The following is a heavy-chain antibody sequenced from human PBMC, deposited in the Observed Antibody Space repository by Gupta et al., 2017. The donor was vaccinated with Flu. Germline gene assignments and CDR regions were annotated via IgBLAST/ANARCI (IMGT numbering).Heavy chain of an antibody. Sequence: QLQLQESGPGLVKVSETLSLSCSVSGGSISRSSYYWGWIRQPPGKGLEWIGSMHYSGRTYYNPSLKSRVSISVDKSTNQFSLNLRSVTAADTAVYDCASFSEFWSGYSFEHWGQGTLGTIS. D-gene: IGHD3-3*01. CDR3: ASFSEFWSGYSFEH. J-gene: IGHJ5*02. CDR2: MHYSGRT. V-gene: IGHV4-39*01. CDR1: GGSISRSSYY.